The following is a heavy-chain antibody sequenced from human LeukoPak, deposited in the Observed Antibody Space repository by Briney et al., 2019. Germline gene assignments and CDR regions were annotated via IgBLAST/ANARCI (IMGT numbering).Heavy chain of an antibody. V-gene: IGHV1-3*01. J-gene: IGHJ4*02. CDR2: INAGNGNT. Sequence: GASVKVSCKASGYTFTSYAMHWVRQAPGQRLEWMGWINAGNGNTRYSQKFQGRVTITRDTSASTAYVELSSLRSEDTAVYYCARSPFNYYGSGSLLTYWGQGTLVTVSS. D-gene: IGHD3-10*01. CDR3: ARSPFNYYGSGSLLTY. CDR1: GYTFTSYA.